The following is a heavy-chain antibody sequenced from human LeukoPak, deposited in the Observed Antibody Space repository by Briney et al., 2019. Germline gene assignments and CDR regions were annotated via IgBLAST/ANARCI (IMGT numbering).Heavy chain of an antibody. CDR1: GFTFSSYE. CDR3: ARGPGRGSLYYYYYMDV. D-gene: IGHD1-26*01. J-gene: IGHJ6*03. V-gene: IGHV3-48*03. CDR2: ISSSGSTI. Sequence: PGGSLRLSCAASGFTFSSYEMNWVRQAPGKGLEWVSYISSSGSTIYYADSVKGRFTISRDNAKNSLYLQMNSLRAEDTAVYYCARGPGRGSLYYYYYMDVWGKGTTVTISS.